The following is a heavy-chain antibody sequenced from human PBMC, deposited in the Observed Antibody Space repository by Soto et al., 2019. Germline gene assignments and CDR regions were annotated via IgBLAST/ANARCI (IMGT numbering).Heavy chain of an antibody. Sequence: QVQLVQSGAEVKKPGASVKVSCKASGYTFTSYDINWVRQATGQGLEWMGWMNPNSGNTGYAQKFQGRVTMTRNTAISTAYMELSSLRSEDTAVYYCARGFRGSSSWPVGYYYYYMDVWGKGTTVTVSS. D-gene: IGHD6-6*01. CDR2: MNPNSGNT. CDR1: GYTFTSYD. J-gene: IGHJ6*03. CDR3: ARGFRGSSSWPVGYYYYYMDV. V-gene: IGHV1-8*01.